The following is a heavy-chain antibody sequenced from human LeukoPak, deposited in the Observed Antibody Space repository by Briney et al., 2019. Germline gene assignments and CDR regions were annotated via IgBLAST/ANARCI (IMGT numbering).Heavy chain of an antibody. Sequence: GGSLRLSCAASGFTFSSYGMHWVRQAPGKGLEWVAFIRYDGSNKYYADSVKGRFTISRDNSKNTLYLQMNSLRAEDTAVYYCAKARIHNTYYYDRSDYWGQGTLVTVSS. J-gene: IGHJ4*02. V-gene: IGHV3-30*02. D-gene: IGHD3-22*01. CDR2: IRYDGSNK. CDR1: GFTFSSYG. CDR3: AKARIHNTYYYDRSDY.